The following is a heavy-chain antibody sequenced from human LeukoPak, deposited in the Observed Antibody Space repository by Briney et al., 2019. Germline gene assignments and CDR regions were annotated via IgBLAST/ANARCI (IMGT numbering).Heavy chain of an antibody. Sequence: GGSLRLSCAASGIXFSGSAMHWVRQASGKGLEWIGRIRSKANNYATAYAASLKGRFSVSRDDSKNTAYLYMNNLETEDTAIYYCTRQFDGVGYYPDYWGQGTLVTVSS. CDR2: IRSKANNYAT. J-gene: IGHJ4*02. CDR3: TRQFDGVGYYPDY. CDR1: GIXFSGSA. V-gene: IGHV3-73*01. D-gene: IGHD3-22*01.